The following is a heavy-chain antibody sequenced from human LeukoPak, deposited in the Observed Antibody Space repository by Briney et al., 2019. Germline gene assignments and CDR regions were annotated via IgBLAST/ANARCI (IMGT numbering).Heavy chain of an antibody. Sequence: GGSLRLSCAASGFTLSSYSMNWVRQAPGKGLEWVSSISSSSSYIYYADSVKGRFTISRDNAKNSLYLQMNSLRAEDTAVYYCARSPYSSGWSPYWGQGTLVTVSS. D-gene: IGHD6-19*01. V-gene: IGHV3-21*01. CDR1: GFTLSSYS. J-gene: IGHJ4*02. CDR2: ISSSSSYI. CDR3: ARSPYSSGWSPY.